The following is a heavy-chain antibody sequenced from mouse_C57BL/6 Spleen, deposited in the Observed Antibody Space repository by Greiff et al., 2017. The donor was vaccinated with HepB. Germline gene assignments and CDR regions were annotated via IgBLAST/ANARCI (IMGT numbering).Heavy chain of an antibody. V-gene: IGHV1-81*01. D-gene: IGHD3-2*02. CDR2: IYPRSGNT. CDR1: GFTFTSYG. Sequence: QVQLQQSGAELARPGASVKLSCKASGFTFTSYGISWVKQRTGQGLEWIGEIYPRSGNTYYNEKFKGKATLTADKSSSTAYMELRSLTSEDSAVYFCAREGELRPYYFDYWGQGTTLTVSS. J-gene: IGHJ2*01. CDR3: AREGELRPYYFDY.